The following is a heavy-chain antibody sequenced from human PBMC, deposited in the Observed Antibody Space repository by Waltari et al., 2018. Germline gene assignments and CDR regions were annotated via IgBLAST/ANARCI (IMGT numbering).Heavy chain of an antibody. CDR3: ARGFGKQRDGMDV. J-gene: IGHJ6*02. CDR2: IIPILGIA. Sequence: QVQLVQSGAEVKKPGSSVKVSCKASGGTFSRYTISWVRQAPGQGLEWMGRIIPILGIANYAQKFQGRVTITADKSTSTAYMELSSLRSEDTAVYYCARGFGKQRDGMDVWGQGTTVTVSS. V-gene: IGHV1-69*02. CDR1: GGTFSRYT. D-gene: IGHD6-25*01.